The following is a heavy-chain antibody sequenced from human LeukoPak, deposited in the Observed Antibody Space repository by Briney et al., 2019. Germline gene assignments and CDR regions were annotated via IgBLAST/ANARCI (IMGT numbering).Heavy chain of an antibody. D-gene: IGHD1-26*01. Sequence: PSETLSLTCAVYGGSLGSYFWNWIRQTPGKGLEWIGEVGHSGNTNYNPSLKSRVTMSLDTSRNQFSLKLNSVTAADTAAYYCVVGQWEPKGAYWGQGNLVTVSS. J-gene: IGHJ4*02. CDR1: GGSLGSYF. CDR2: VGHSGNT. V-gene: IGHV4-34*01. CDR3: VVGQWEPKGAY.